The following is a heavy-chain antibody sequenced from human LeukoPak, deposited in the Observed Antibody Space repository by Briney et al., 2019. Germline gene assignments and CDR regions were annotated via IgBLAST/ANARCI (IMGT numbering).Heavy chain of an antibody. J-gene: IGHJ4*02. Sequence: SETLSLTCTVSGGSLSSSSYYWGWSRQPPGKGLEWIGSLHYRGTTDYNPSLKSRVTISVDTSKTQFSLKLSSVTAAETDVYYCARRYYYDTSDSPYFDYWGQGTLVTVSS. D-gene: IGHD3-22*01. CDR2: LHYRGTT. CDR1: GGSLSSSSYY. V-gene: IGHV4-39*07. CDR3: ARRYYYDTSDSPYFDY.